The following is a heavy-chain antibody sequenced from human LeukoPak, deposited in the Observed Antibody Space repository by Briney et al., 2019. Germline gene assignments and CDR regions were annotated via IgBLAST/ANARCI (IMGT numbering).Heavy chain of an antibody. V-gene: IGHV3-30*02. D-gene: IGHD1-26*01. CDR3: ARMSGSHIDS. J-gene: IGHJ4*02. Sequence: GGSLRLSCAASGFTFNTYGMHWVRQAPGKGLEWVAFMRYDGSEKYYADSVKGRFTISRDNFKNTLDLQMDSLRAEDTAVYYCARMSGSHIDSWGQGTLVTVSS. CDR2: MRYDGSEK. CDR1: GFTFNTYG.